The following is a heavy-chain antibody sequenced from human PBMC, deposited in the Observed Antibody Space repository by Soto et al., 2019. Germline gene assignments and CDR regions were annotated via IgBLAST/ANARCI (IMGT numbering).Heavy chain of an antibody. CDR1: GGSISSGGYY. D-gene: IGHD6-13*01. J-gene: IGHJ4*02. CDR3: ARERRRQLAFYY. V-gene: IGHV4-31*03. CDR2: VYYSGST. Sequence: PSETLSLTCTVSGGSISSGGYYCSWIRQHPGKGLEWIGYVYYSGSTYYNPSLKSRVNISVDPSKNQFSLKLSSVTAADTAVYYCARERRRQLAFYYWGQGTLVTVFS.